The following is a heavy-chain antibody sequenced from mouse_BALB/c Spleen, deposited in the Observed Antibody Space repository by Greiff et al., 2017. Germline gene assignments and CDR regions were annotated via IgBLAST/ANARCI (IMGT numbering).Heavy chain of an antibody. Sequence: EVQVVESGGGLVQPGGSLKLSCAASGFTFSSYGMSWVRQTPDKRLELVATINSNGGSTYYPDSVKGRFTISRDNAKNTLYLQMSSLKSEDTAMYYCARENYGYWGQGTTLTVSS. V-gene: IGHV5-6-3*01. CDR1: GFTFSSYG. D-gene: IGHD1-1*01. J-gene: IGHJ2*01. CDR2: INSNGGST. CDR3: ARENYGY.